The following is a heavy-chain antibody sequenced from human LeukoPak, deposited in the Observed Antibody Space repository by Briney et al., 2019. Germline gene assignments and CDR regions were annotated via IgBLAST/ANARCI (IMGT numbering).Heavy chain of an antibody. Sequence: GGSLRLSCAASGFTFSSYAMSWVRQAPGKGLEWVSAISGSGGSTYYADSVKGRFTTSRDNSKNTLYLQMNSLRAEDTAVYYCAKDSYYDSSGYTFGDYWGQGTLVTVSS. V-gene: IGHV3-23*01. J-gene: IGHJ4*02. CDR3: AKDSYYDSSGYTFGDY. D-gene: IGHD3-22*01. CDR2: ISGSGGST. CDR1: GFTFSSYA.